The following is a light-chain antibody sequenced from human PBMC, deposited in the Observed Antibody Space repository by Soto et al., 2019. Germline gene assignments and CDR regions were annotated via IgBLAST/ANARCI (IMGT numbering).Light chain of an antibody. J-gene: IGKJ1*01. Sequence: DIQMTPSPSSLSASVGNRVTITCQASQDIATYLNWYQQKPGKAPNLLIYDASNLETGVPSRFTGGGSGTHFTFTISNLQPEDIATYYCQQYDNLPPTWTFGQGTKVEIE. CDR1: QDIATY. V-gene: IGKV1-33*01. CDR3: QQYDNLPPTWT. CDR2: DAS.